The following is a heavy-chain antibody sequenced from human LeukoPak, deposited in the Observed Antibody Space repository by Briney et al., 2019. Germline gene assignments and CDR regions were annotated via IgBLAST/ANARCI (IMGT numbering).Heavy chain of an antibody. D-gene: IGHD3-22*01. CDR1: SGSISSGGDY. V-gene: IGHV4-31*03. CDR2: IYYSGST. CDR3: ARSGRGYYDSSGYYWRYFDY. Sequence: SQTLSLTCTVASGSISSGGDYWSWIRQHPGKGLELIGYIYYSGSTYYNPSLKSRVTISVDTSKNQFSLKLSSVTAADTAVYYCARSGRGYYDSSGYYWRYFDYWGQGTLVTVSS. J-gene: IGHJ4*02.